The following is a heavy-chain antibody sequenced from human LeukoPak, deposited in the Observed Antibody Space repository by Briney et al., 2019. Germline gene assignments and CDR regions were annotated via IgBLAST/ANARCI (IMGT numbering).Heavy chain of an antibody. J-gene: IGHJ4*02. CDR1: GFTFHFYS. CDR3: ARGEDY. Sequence: GGSLRLSCAASGFTFHFYSMTWVRQAPGKGLEWVSYISSRSGTIYYTDSVKGRFTVSRDNAKNSLNLQMNSLRDEDTAVYYCARGEDYWGQGTLVTVSS. CDR2: ISSRSGTI. V-gene: IGHV3-48*02.